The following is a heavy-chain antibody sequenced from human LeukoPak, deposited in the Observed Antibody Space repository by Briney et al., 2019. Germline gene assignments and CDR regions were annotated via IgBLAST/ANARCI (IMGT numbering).Heavy chain of an antibody. CDR3: ATSESQTRFDF. J-gene: IGHJ4*02. V-gene: IGHV5-51*01. CDR1: GYTFTTHW. Sequence: GESLKISCKGSGYTFTTHWIAWVRQMPGKGLEWMGIIFPGDSDTTYSPSFEGQVTLSADKSINTAYLQGSSLKASDTAMYYCATSESQTRFDFWGQGTLVTVSS. CDR2: IFPGDSDT. D-gene: IGHD1/OR15-1a*01.